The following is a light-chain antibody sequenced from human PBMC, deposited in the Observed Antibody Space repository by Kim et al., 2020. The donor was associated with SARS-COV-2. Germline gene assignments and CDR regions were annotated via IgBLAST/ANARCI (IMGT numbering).Light chain of an antibody. CDR1: QSISSY. Sequence: DIQMTQSPSSLSPSVGDRVTITCRASQSISSYLNWYQQKPGTAPKLLIYAASSLQSGVPSRFSGSGSGTDFTLTISSLQPEDFATYYCQHSYSTPRSCGQGTKLE. V-gene: IGKV1-39*01. CDR3: QHSYSTPRS. CDR2: AAS. J-gene: IGKJ2*03.